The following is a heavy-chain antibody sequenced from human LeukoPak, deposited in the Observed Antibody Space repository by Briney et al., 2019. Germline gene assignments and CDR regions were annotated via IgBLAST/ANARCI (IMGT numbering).Heavy chain of an antibody. CDR1: GFTVSSNS. CDR2: IYSDNT. V-gene: IGHV3-53*01. CDR3: ARRAGAYSHPYDY. Sequence: GGSLRLSCTDSGFTVSSNSMSWVRQAPGKGLEWVSFIYSDNTHYSDSVKGRFTISRDNSKNTLYLQMNSLRAEDTVVYYCARRAGAYSHPYDYWGQGTLVTVSS. J-gene: IGHJ4*02. D-gene: IGHD4/OR15-4a*01.